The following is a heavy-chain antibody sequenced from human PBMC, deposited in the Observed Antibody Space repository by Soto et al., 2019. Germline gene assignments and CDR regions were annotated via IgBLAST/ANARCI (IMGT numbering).Heavy chain of an antibody. D-gene: IGHD3-10*02. J-gene: IGHJ6*02. Sequence: ASVKVSCKASGYTFTSYGISWVRQAPGQGLEWMGWISAYNGNTNYAQKLQGRVTMTTDTSTSTAYMELRSLRSDDTAVYYCARGSYVPPDYYYYYGMDVWGQGTTVTVSS. CDR3: ARGSYVPPDYYYYYGMDV. CDR1: GYTFTSYG. CDR2: ISAYNGNT. V-gene: IGHV1-18*01.